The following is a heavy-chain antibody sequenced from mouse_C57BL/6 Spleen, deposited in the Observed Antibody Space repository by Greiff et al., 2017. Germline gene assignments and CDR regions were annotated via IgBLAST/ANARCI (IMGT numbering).Heavy chain of an antibody. V-gene: IGHV1-82*01. CDR1: GYAFSSSW. Sequence: VQRVESGPELVKPGASVKISCKASGYAFSSSWMNWVKQRPGKGLEWIGRIYPGDGDTNYNGKFKGKATLTADKSSSTAYMQLSSLTSEDSAVYFCASPVADWYFDVWGTGTTVTVSS. D-gene: IGHD1-1*01. CDR2: IYPGDGDT. J-gene: IGHJ1*03. CDR3: ASPVADWYFDV.